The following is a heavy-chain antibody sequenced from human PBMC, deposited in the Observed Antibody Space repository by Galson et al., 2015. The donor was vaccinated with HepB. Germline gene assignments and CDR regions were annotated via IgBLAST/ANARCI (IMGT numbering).Heavy chain of an antibody. Sequence: SVKVSCKASGYAFTSYDINWVRQATGQGLEWMGRIIPILGIANYAQKFQGRVTITADKSTSTAYMELSSLRSEDTAVYYCARDLVGATFVHYFDYWGQGTLVTVSS. J-gene: IGHJ4*02. D-gene: IGHD1-26*01. CDR3: ARDLVGATFVHYFDY. CDR1: GYAFTSYD. V-gene: IGHV1-69*04. CDR2: IIPILGIA.